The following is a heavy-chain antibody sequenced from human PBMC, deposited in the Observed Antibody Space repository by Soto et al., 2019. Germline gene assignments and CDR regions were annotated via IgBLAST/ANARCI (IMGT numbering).Heavy chain of an antibody. J-gene: IGHJ3*02. V-gene: IGHV2-5*01. CDR3: AHRHDLGGFDI. CDR1: GFSLNTRAVG. CDR2: INWNDDK. D-gene: IGHD2-15*01. Sequence: QITLKESGPTLVKPTQTLTLTCTFSGFSLNTRAVGVGWIRQPPGKALEWLALINWNDDKPYSPSLKDRLTITKDTAKNHVVLTMTNIDPVDTATYYCAHRHDLGGFDIWGQGTTVTVSS.